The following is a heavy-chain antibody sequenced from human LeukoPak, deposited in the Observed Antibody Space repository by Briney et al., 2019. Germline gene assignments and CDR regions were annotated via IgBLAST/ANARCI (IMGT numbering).Heavy chain of an antibody. CDR1: GGTFTSYA. D-gene: IGHD3-10*01. Sequence: ASVKVSCKASGGTFTSYAISWVRQAPGQGLEWRGGIIPIFGTANYAQKFQGRVTITADDSTSTAYMELSSLRSEDTAVYYCARDLSPLLWFGELTPWGQGTLVTVSS. CDR2: IIPIFGTA. CDR3: ARDLSPLLWFGELTP. V-gene: IGHV1-69*13. J-gene: IGHJ5*02.